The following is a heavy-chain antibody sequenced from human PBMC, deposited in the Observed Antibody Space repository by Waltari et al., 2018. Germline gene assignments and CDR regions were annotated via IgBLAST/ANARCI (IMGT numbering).Heavy chain of an antibody. Sequence: QVQLVESGGGVVPPGMSLRLSCAASGFSLSRFGMHWVRQAPGKGLEWVALASFDGSTTYYADSVRGRFTISRDNSKNTLYLDINTLRVDDTAIYYCAKDAFGNTYLDHWGQGTLVTVSS. J-gene: IGHJ5*02. CDR3: AKDAFGNTYLDH. CDR1: GFSLSRFG. V-gene: IGHV3-30*18. D-gene: IGHD3-10*01. CDR2: ASFDGSTT.